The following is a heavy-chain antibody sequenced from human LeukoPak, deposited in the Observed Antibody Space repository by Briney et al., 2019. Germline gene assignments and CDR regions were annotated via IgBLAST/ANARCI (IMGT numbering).Heavy chain of an antibody. J-gene: IGHJ4*02. CDR2: IRSNIYGGTP. Sequence: PGGSLRLSCTGSGFTFGHHAMSWFRQAPGKGLEWVGFIRSNIYGGTPKYATSVKGRFTISREDSKAITYLQMNSLKTEDTAVYYCAREWGNGDDFRPDHWGQGTLVTVSS. D-gene: IGHD3-16*01. CDR1: GFTFGHHA. V-gene: IGHV3-49*03. CDR3: AREWGNGDDFRPDH.